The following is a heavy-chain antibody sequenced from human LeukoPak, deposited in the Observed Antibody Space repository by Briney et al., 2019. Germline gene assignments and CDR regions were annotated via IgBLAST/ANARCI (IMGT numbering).Heavy chain of an antibody. CDR1: GYTFTSYS. Sequence: ASVKVSCKASGYTFTSYSLNWVRQAPGQGLEWMVWINTYNGNTNYAQKLQGRVTMTTDTSTSTVYMELRSLRSDDTAVYYCARSLPYYGSGSYFDYWGQGTLVAVSS. J-gene: IGHJ4*02. V-gene: IGHV1-18*01. D-gene: IGHD3-10*01. CDR3: ARSLPYYGSGSYFDY. CDR2: INTYNGNT.